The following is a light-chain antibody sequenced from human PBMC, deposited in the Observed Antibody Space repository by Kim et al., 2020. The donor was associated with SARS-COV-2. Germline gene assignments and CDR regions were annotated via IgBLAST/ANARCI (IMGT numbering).Light chain of an antibody. Sequence: VLTQPPSVSAAPGQKVTISCSGSSSNIGNNYVSWYQQLPGTAPKLLIYDNNKRPSGIPDRFSGSKSGTSATLGITGLQTGDEADYYCGTWDSQIWVFGGGTKLTVL. CDR2: DNN. J-gene: IGLJ3*02. V-gene: IGLV1-51*01. CDR1: SSNIGNNY. CDR3: GTWDSQIWV.